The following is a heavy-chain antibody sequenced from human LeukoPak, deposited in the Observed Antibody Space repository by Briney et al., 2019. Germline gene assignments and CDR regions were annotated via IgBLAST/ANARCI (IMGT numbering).Heavy chain of an antibody. D-gene: IGHD2-15*01. Sequence: PGRSLRLSCAASGFTFSSYSMNWVRQAPGKGLEWVSSISSSSSYIYYADSVKGRFTISRDNSKNTLYLQMNSLRAEDTAVYYCAKSEGGDYWGQGTLVTVSS. J-gene: IGHJ4*02. CDR1: GFTFSSYS. CDR3: AKSEGGDY. V-gene: IGHV3-21*01. CDR2: ISSSSSYI.